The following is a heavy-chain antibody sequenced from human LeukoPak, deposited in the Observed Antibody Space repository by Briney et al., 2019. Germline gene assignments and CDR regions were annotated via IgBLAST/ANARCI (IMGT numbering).Heavy chain of an antibody. D-gene: IGHD4-17*01. CDR3: ARRYGDWNNWFDP. J-gene: IGHJ5*02. V-gene: IGHV4-59*08. CDR2: IYYSGST. Sequence: SETLSLTCTVSGGSISSYYWSWIRQPPGKGLEWIGYIYYSGSTNYNPSLKGRVTISVDTSKNQFSLKLSSVTAADTAVYYCARRYGDWNNWFDPWGQGTLVTVSS. CDR1: GGSISSYY.